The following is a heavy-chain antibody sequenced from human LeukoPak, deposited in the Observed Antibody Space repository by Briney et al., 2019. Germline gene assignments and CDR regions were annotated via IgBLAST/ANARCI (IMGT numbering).Heavy chain of an antibody. Sequence: ASVKVSCKASGRTFSSYAISWVRQAPGQGLEWMGGIIPIFGTANYAQKFQGRVTMTRNTSISTAYMELSSLRSEDTAVYYCARGGLYCSGGSCLFDWFDPWGQGTLVTVSS. CDR3: ARGGLYCSGGSCLFDWFDP. V-gene: IGHV1-69*05. D-gene: IGHD2-15*01. CDR1: GRTFSSYA. CDR2: IIPIFGTA. J-gene: IGHJ5*02.